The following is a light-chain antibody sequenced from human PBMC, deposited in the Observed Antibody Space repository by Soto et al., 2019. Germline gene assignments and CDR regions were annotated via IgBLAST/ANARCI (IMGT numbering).Light chain of an antibody. J-gene: IGKJ4*01. V-gene: IGKV1-9*01. Sequence: DIQMTQSPSTLSASVGDRVTITCRASQAISTYLAWYQQTSGKAPKLLISAASTLQRGVPSRFRGSGSGTQFTLTISSLQPEDFATYYCQQLNAYPLTFGGGTRVEIK. CDR1: QAISTY. CDR2: AAS. CDR3: QQLNAYPLT.